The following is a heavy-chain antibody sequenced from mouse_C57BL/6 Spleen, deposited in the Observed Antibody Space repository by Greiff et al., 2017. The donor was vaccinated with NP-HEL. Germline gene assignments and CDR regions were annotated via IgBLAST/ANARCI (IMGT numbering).Heavy chain of an antibody. Sequence: QVQLQQSGAELVMPGASVKLSCKASGYTFTSYWMHWVKQRPGQGLEWIGEIDPSDSYTNYNQKFKGKSTLTVDKSSSTAYMQLSSLTSEDSAVYYCARCPNWDYFDYWGQGTTLTVSS. V-gene: IGHV1-69*01. CDR1: GYTFTSYW. J-gene: IGHJ2*01. CDR3: ARCPNWDYFDY. D-gene: IGHD4-1*02. CDR2: IDPSDSYT.